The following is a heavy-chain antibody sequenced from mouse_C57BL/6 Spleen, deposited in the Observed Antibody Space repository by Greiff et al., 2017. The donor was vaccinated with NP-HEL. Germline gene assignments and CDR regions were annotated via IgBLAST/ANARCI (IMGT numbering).Heavy chain of an antibody. Sequence: QVQLQQPGAELVKPGASVKLSCKASGYTFTSYWMQWVKQRPGQGLEWIGEIDPSDSYTNYNQKFKGKATLTVDRSSSTAYMQLSSLTSEDSAVYYCARRLDYFDYWGQGTTLTVSS. CDR1: GYTFTSYW. V-gene: IGHV1-50*01. D-gene: IGHD1-2*01. CDR2: IDPSDSYT. CDR3: ARRLDYFDY. J-gene: IGHJ2*01.